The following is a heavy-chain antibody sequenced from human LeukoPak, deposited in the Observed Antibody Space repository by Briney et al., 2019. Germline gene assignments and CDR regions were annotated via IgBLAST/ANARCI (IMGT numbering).Heavy chain of an antibody. V-gene: IGHV5-51*01. Sequence: GESLKISCKGSGYSFTSYWIGWVRQMPGKGLEWMGIIYPGDSDTRYSPPFQGQVTISADKSISTAYLQWSSLKASDTAMYYCARLSNIVVVPAAPLGYWGQGTLVTVSS. CDR3: ARLSNIVVVPAAPLGY. D-gene: IGHD2-2*01. CDR1: GYSFTSYW. J-gene: IGHJ4*02. CDR2: IYPGDSDT.